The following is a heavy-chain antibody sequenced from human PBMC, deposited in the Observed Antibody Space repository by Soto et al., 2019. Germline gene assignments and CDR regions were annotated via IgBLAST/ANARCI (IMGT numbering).Heavy chain of an antibody. CDR1: GGSISSTSYY. Sequence: SETLSLTCTVSGGSISSTSYYWGWIRQPPGKGLEWIGSMYYSGSTYYNPSLKSRLTMAVDTSKNQFSLKLRSVTAADTALYFCARSSSRAFRSLQWVEPLDCCGQGTPVTVSS. CDR3: ARSSSRAFRSLQWVEPLDC. CDR2: MYYSGST. V-gene: IGHV4-39*01. J-gene: IGHJ4*02. D-gene: IGHD3-3*01.